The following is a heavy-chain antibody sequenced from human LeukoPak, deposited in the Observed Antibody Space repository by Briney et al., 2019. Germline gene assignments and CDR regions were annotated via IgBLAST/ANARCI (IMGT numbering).Heavy chain of an antibody. Sequence: QAGGSLRLSCAASGFTFSSYAMSWVRQAPGKGLEWVSAISGGSADYADSVKGRFSISIDNSKNTLYLQMNSLRAEDTAVYYCAKDRSSRYDFWSGSFSHYYYYMDVWGKGTTVTVSS. CDR2: ISGGSA. CDR3: AKDRSSRYDFWSGSFSHYYYYMDV. CDR1: GFTFSSYA. D-gene: IGHD3-3*01. J-gene: IGHJ6*03. V-gene: IGHV3-23*01.